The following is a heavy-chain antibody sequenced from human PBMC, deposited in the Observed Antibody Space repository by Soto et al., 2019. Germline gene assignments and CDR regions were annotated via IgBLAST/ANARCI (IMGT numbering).Heavy chain of an antibody. V-gene: IGHV3-30*18. Sequence: QVQLVESGGGVVQPGRSLRRSCAASGFTFSSYGMHWVRQAPGKGLEWVAVISYDGSNKYYADSVKGRFTISRDNSKKKLDLRLSSLRAEETAVYYWAKGVQWALLRRHAFDIWGQGTMVTVSS. CDR2: ISYDGSNK. J-gene: IGHJ3*02. CDR1: GFTFSSYG. D-gene: IGHD1-26*01. CDR3: AKGVQWALLRRHAFDI.